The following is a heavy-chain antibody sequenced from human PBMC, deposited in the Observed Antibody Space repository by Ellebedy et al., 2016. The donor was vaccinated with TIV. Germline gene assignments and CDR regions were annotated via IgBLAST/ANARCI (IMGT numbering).Heavy chain of an antibody. V-gene: IGHV4-34*01. J-gene: IGHJ4*02. CDR1: GGSFSGYY. CDR3: AKVGGSRDY. D-gene: IGHD1-26*01. CDR2: INHSGST. Sequence: SETLSLXXAVYGGSFSGYYWSWIRQPPGKGLEWIGEINHSGSTNYNPSLKSRVTISVDTSKNQFSLKLSSVTAADTAVNYCAKVGGSRDYWGQGTLVTVSS.